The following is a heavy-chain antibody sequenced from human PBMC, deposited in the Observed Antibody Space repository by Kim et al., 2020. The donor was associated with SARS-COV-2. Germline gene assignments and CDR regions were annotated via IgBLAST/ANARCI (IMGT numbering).Heavy chain of an antibody. CDR2: ISSSGSTI. D-gene: IGHD3-10*01. CDR3: AIDIEGLWFGAKRNFDY. CDR1: GFTFSSYS. Sequence: GGSLRLSCAASGFTFSSYSMNWVRQAPGKGLEWVSYISSSGSTIYYAASVKGRFTISRDNAKNSLYLQMNSLRDEDTAVYYCAIDIEGLWFGAKRNFDYWGQGTLVTASS. V-gene: IGHV3-48*02. J-gene: IGHJ4*02.